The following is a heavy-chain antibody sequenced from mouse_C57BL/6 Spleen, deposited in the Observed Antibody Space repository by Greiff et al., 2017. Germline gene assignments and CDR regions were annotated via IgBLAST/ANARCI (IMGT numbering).Heavy chain of an antibody. CDR2: ISGGGGNT. CDR3: ARHNGEDFDY. J-gene: IGHJ2*01. Sequence: EVKLVASGGGLVKPGGSLKLSCAASGFTFSSYTMSWVRQTPDKRLEWVATISGGGGNTYYPDSVKGRFTISRDNAKNTLYLQMSSLRSEDTALYYCARHNGEDFDYWGQGTTLTVSS. CDR1: GFTFSSYT. V-gene: IGHV5-9*01.